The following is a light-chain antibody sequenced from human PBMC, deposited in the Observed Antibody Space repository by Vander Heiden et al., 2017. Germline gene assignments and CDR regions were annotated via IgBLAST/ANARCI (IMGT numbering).Light chain of an antibody. CDR1: SSDVGSYNL. V-gene: IGLV2-23*02. Sequence: QSALTHPASVSGSPGQSTTISCTGTSSDVGSYNLVSWYQQHPGKAPKFMIYEVSKRPSGVSNRFSGSKSGNTASLTISGLQAEDEADYYCCSYTGSSIVVFGGGTKLTVL. CDR3: CSYTGSSIVV. CDR2: EVS. J-gene: IGLJ2*01.